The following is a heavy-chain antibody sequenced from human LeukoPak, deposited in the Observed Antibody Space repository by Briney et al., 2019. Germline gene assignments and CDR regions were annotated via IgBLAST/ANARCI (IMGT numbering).Heavy chain of an antibody. V-gene: IGHV1-2*02. J-gene: IGHJ4*02. CDR2: INANSGDT. CDR3: AREISGYSDY. D-gene: IGHD3-22*01. CDR1: GYTFTGYY. Sequence: ASVKVSCKASGYTFTGYYMHWVRQAPGQGLEWVGWINANSGDTKYAQKFQGRVTMTRDTSISTAYMELSRLRSDDTAMYHCAREISGYSDYWGQGTLVTVSS.